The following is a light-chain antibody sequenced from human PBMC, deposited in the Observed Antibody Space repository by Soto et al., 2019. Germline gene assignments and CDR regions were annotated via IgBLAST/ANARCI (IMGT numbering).Light chain of an antibody. CDR1: QSVSSN. CDR3: QQHNNWPPWT. J-gene: IGKJ1*01. V-gene: IGKV3-15*01. Sequence: EIVMTQSPATLSVSPGERATLSCRASQSVSSNLAWYQQKPGQAPRLLMYGASTRATGIQDRFSGSGSGTEFTLTISSLQSEDFAVYYCQQHNNWPPWTFGQGTKVEI. CDR2: GAS.